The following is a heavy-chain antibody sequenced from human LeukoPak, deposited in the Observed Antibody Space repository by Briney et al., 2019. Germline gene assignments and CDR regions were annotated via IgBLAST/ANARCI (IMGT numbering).Heavy chain of an antibody. CDR1: GYTFDKYW. CDR3: ATQYAQFYDF. CDR2: IYPGDSDA. J-gene: IGHJ4*01. D-gene: IGHD2-8*01. V-gene: IGHV5-51*01. Sequence: GESLKISCKGSGYTFDKYWISWVRQTPGKGLEWMGIIYPGDSDARYNPPFQGQVTMSVDKSMSTAYLQWSSLKASDTATYYCATQYAQFYDFWGQGTLVTVSS.